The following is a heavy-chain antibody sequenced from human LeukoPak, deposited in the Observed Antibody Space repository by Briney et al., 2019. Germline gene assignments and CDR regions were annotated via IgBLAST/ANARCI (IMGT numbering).Heavy chain of an antibody. V-gene: IGHV4-59*11. D-gene: IGHD3-3*01. J-gene: IGHJ6*03. CDR1: GGSISSHF. CDR2: ISYSGSA. Sequence: SETLSLTCTVSGGSISSHFWIWIRQPPGKGLEWIGYISYSGSANYNPSLKSRVTMSVDTSQNQFSLKLSSVTAADTAVYYCARGDFWSAYYSRAYYMDVWGKGTTVTVSS. CDR3: ARGDFWSAYYSRAYYMDV.